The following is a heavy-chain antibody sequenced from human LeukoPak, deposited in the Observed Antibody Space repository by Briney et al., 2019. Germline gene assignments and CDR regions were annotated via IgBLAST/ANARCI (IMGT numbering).Heavy chain of an antibody. J-gene: IGHJ4*02. CDR1: GGSFSGYY. Sequence: MSSETLSLTCAVYGGSFSGYYWSWIRQPPGKGLEWIGEINHSGSTNYNPSLKSRVTTSVDTSKNQFSLKLSSVTAADTAVYYCARGREEGYNFPYFDYWGQGTLVTVSS. CDR2: INHSGST. CDR3: ARGREEGYNFPYFDY. D-gene: IGHD5-24*01. V-gene: IGHV4-34*01.